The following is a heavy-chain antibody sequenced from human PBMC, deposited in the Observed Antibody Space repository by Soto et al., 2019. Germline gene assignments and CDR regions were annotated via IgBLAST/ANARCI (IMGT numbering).Heavy chain of an antibody. CDR1: GLIFSDYH. V-gene: IGHV3-72*01. J-gene: IGHJ6*01. CDR3: AMLGGWSGGSNDMDV. D-gene: IGHD6-19*01. Sequence: EVQLVESGGGLVQPGGSLRLSCAASGLIFSDYHMDWVRQAPGKGLEWVGRIRRKANSYTTEYAASVKGRFTISSGDSKSSLYLQMNSLKTEDTAVYYCAMLGGWSGGSNDMDVWGQGTTVTVSS. CDR2: IRRKANSYTT.